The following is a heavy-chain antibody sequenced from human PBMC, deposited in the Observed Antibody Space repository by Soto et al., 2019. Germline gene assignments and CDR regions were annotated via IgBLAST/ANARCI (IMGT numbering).Heavy chain of an antibody. D-gene: IGHD1-26*01. CDR2: ISWKDEK. V-gene: IGHV2-5*01. CDR1: GFSLSTSGAG. J-gene: IGHJ4*02. CDR3: AHRYGGNYYRWYFDS. Sequence: KESGPTLVKPTQTLTVTCTFSGFSLSTSGAGLGWIRQSPGKAPEWLALISWKDEKRYNPGLKSRLTITKDTSKNQVVLTMTDLDPVDTATYFCAHRYGGNYYRWYFDSWGQGTLVTVSS.